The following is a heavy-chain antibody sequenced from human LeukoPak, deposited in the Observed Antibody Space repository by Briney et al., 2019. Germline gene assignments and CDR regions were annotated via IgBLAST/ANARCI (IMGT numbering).Heavy chain of an antibody. Sequence: GASVKVSCKASGYTFTGYYMHWVRQAPGQGLEWMGWINPNSGGTNYAQKFQGRVTMTRDTSISTAYMELSRLRSDDTAVYYCAKFMNLGSYTSRWNAVDIWGQGTMVTVSS. J-gene: IGHJ3*02. CDR2: INPNSGGT. CDR3: AKFMNLGSYTSRWNAVDI. V-gene: IGHV1-2*02. D-gene: IGHD3-10*01. CDR1: GYTFTGYY.